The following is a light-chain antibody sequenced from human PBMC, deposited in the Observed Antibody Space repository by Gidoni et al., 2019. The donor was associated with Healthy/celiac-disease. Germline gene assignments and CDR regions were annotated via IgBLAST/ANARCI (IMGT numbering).Light chain of an antibody. V-gene: IGKV1-5*03. J-gene: IGKJ1*01. Sequence: DFQMTQSPSTLSASVGDRVTISCRASQSISSWLAWYQQKPGKAPKLLIYKASSLECGVPSRFSGSGSGTEFTLTISSLQPDDFATYYYQQYNSYSRTFGQGTKVEIK. CDR1: QSISSW. CDR2: KAS. CDR3: QQYNSYSRT.